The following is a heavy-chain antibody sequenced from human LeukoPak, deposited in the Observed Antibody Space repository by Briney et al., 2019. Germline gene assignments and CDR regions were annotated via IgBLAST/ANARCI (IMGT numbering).Heavy chain of an antibody. Sequence: LGGSLQISGQGTGYPFTSYWIGGAGKLHGKGREWMGTIYPGESDTTNSPSFQGQFTISADTSISTAYLQWSSLKASDTAMYYCARQVDGYSNQYYFDYWGQGTLVTVSS. CDR3: ARQVDGYSNQYYFDY. CDR2: IYPGESDT. J-gene: IGHJ4*02. V-gene: IGHV5-51*01. CDR1: GYPFTSYW. D-gene: IGHD5-24*01.